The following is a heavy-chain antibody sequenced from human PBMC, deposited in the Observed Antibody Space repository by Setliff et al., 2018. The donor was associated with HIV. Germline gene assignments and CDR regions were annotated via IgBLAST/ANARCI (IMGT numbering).Heavy chain of an antibody. Sequence: GGSLRLSCGASGFSFSSFAMHWVRQAPGKGLEWVSIISYDGSNVNYADSVKGRFSISRDNSKNTLYLQMNSLRPEDTAVYYCAKIPYDSSGYYFDYWGQGTLVTVSS. CDR1: GFSFSSFA. J-gene: IGHJ4*02. CDR2: ISYDGSNV. CDR3: AKIPYDSSGYYFDY. V-gene: IGHV3-30*01. D-gene: IGHD3-22*01.